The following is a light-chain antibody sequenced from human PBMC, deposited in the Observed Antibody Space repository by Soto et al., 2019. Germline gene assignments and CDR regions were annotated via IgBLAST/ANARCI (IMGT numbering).Light chain of an antibody. V-gene: IGKV3-20*01. Sequence: ELVLTQSPGPLSLSPGERATLSCRASQSVSNNYLAWYQQKPGQAPRLLIYGASNRATGIPDRFSGSGSGTDFTLTISRLEPEDFAVYYCQQYGSSGTFGQGTKVDI. J-gene: IGKJ1*01. CDR1: QSVSNNY. CDR2: GAS. CDR3: QQYGSSGT.